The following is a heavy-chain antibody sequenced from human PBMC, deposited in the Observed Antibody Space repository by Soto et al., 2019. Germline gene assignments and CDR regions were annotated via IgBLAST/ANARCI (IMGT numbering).Heavy chain of an antibody. CDR3: ARDAPGEAPY. J-gene: IGHJ4*02. CDR1: GGSITNGDYY. V-gene: IGHV4-31*03. D-gene: IGHD2-2*01. Sequence: QVQLQEPGPGLVRPAQTLSLTCTLSGGSITNGDYYWNWIRQHPGKGLEWIGYFNYRGTTFYNQSLKSRVFISVGTSKNLFALNLSSVTAADTAVYFCARDAPGEAPYWGQGTLVTVSS. CDR2: FNYRGTT.